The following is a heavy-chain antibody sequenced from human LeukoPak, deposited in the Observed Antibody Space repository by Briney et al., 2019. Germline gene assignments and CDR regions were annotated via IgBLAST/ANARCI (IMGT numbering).Heavy chain of an antibody. CDR3: ARQVNGMDV. D-gene: IGHD3-22*01. CDR2: IYPGDSDT. J-gene: IGHJ6*02. V-gene: IGHV5-51*01. CDR1: GYSLTSYW. Sequence: PGVPLRLTRKGSGYSLTSYWIGWVRQMPGKDMEWMGIIYPGDSDTRYSPSFQGQVTISADKSISTAYLQWSSLKASDTAMYYCARQVNGMDVWGQGTTVTVSS.